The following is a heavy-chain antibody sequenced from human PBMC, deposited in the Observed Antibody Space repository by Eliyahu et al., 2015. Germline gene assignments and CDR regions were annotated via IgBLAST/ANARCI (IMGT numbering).Heavy chain of an antibody. D-gene: IGHD5-24*01. CDR1: GFIFSKYE. V-gene: IGHV3-48*03. J-gene: IGHJ4*02. CDR2: ISSTGSAM. CDR3: ARNFGYRDY. Sequence: DVQLVESGGGSVXVGGSLRLSCAASGFIFSKYEMTWVRQAPGKGLEWVSYISSTGSAMGYADSVKGRFTISRDNTKNSLYLQMNSLRAEDTAVYFCARNFGYRDYWGQGVLVTVSS.